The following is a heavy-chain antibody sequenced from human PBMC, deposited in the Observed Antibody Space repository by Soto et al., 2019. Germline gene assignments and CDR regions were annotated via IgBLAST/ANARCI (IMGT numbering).Heavy chain of an antibody. CDR3: ARGDYFDRRFDY. CDR1: GFTFSNYW. D-gene: IGHD3-22*01. V-gene: IGHV3-7*03. Sequence: GGSLRLSCAASGFTFSNYWMSWVRQAPGKGLEWVATIKQDESEKYYVDSVKGRFTVSRDNAKNSLYLQMNSLRAEDTAVYYCARGDYFDRRFDYWGQGTLVAVSS. CDR2: IKQDESEK. J-gene: IGHJ4*02.